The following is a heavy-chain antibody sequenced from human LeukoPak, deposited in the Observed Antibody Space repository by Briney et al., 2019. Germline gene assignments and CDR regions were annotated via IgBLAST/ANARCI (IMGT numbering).Heavy chain of an antibody. V-gene: IGHV3-30*02. CDR2: IRYDGSSN. CDR3: AKDRIDYGGYEKSDY. Sequence: GGSLRLSCAASGFTFSSYGMHWVRQAPGKGLEWVAFIRYDGSSNYYADSVKGRFTVSRDNSMNTLFLQMNSLRAEDTAVYYCAKDRIDYGGYEKSDYWGQGTLVTVSS. J-gene: IGHJ4*02. CDR1: GFTFSSYG. D-gene: IGHD5-12*01.